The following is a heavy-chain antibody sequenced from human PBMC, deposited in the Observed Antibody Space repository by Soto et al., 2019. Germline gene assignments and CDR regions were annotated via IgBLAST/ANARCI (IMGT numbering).Heavy chain of an antibody. J-gene: IGHJ3*02. CDR1: GGSISSSNW. D-gene: IGHD2-2*01. Sequence: QVQLQESGPGLVKPSGTLSLTCAVSGGSISSSNWWSWVRQPPGKGLEWIGEIYHSGSTNYNPSLTSRVNISVDKVKNQFSLKLSSVTAAETAVYYCARDKEGSSRRFDIWGQGTMVTVSS. CDR2: IYHSGST. CDR3: ARDKEGSSRRFDI. V-gene: IGHV4-4*02.